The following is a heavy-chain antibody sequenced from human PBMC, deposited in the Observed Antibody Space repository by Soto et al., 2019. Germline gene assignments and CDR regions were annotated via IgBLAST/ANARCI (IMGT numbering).Heavy chain of an antibody. CDR3: ARDRWYRAVAGHFDY. Sequence: QVQLVQSGAEVKKPGASVKVSCKASGYTFTSYGISWVRQAPGQGLEWMGWISAYNGNTNYAQKLQGRVTMTTDTSTSTANMELRSLRSDDTAVYYCARDRWYRAVAGHFDYWGQGTLVTVSS. J-gene: IGHJ4*02. CDR2: ISAYNGNT. V-gene: IGHV1-18*01. D-gene: IGHD6-19*01. CDR1: GYTFTSYG.